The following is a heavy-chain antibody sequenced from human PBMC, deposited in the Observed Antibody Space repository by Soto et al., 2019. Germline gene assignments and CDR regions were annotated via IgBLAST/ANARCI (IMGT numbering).Heavy chain of an antibody. Sequence: SETLSLTCAVYGGSFSGYYWSWIRQPPGKGLEWIGEINHSGSTNYNPSLKSRVTISVDTSKNQFSLKLSSVTAADTAVYYCARGVYYYGSGSYYGWWFDYWGQGTLVTV. CDR3: ARGVYYYGSGSYYGWWFDY. CDR1: GGSFSGYY. D-gene: IGHD3-10*01. V-gene: IGHV4-34*01. CDR2: INHSGST. J-gene: IGHJ4*02.